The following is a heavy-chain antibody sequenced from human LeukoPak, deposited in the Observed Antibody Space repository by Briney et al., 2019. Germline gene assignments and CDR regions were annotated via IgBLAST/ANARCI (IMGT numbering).Heavy chain of an antibody. J-gene: IGHJ4*02. CDR1: GFAFNTYV. CDR2: INGGGSNT. Sequence: GGSLRLSCVASGFAFNTYVMSWVRQAPGKGLEWVAAINGGGSNTYYADSVKGRFTISRDNSKNALYLQMNSLRVEDTAVYYCAIDPNWGTHSWGQGVLVTVSS. CDR3: AIDPNWGTHS. D-gene: IGHD7-27*01. V-gene: IGHV3-23*01.